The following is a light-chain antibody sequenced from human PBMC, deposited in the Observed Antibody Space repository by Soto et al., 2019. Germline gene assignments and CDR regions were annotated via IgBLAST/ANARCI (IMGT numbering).Light chain of an antibody. CDR3: CSYAGSSASWV. J-gene: IGLJ3*02. CDR1: SSDVGSYNL. V-gene: IGLV2-23*01. Sequence: QSALTQPASVSGSPGQSITISCTGTSSDVGSYNLVSWYQQHPGKAPKLMIYEGSKRPSGVSYRFSGSKSGNTASLTISGLLAEDEADYYCCSYAGSSASWVFGGGTKLTVL. CDR2: EGS.